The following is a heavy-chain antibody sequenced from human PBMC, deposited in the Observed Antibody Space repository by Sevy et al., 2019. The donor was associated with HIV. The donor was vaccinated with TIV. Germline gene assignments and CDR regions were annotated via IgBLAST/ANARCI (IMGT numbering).Heavy chain of an antibody. D-gene: IGHD2-15*01. CDR3: AVWGGLEVDKFNSYPTPFDY. J-gene: IGHJ4*02. Sequence: GESLKISCRASGYKFSSYWIAWVRQVPGKGLEWVGLIYPADSDTKYSLSFQGQVTISTDRSISTAYLQWRSLKASDSAMYYCAVWGGLEVDKFNSYPTPFDYWGQGTMVTVSS. CDR1: GYKFSSYW. CDR2: IYPADSDT. V-gene: IGHV5-51*01.